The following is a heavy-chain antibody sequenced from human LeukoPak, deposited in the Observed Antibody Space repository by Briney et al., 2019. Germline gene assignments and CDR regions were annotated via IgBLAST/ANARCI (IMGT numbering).Heavy chain of an antibody. D-gene: IGHD6-13*01. J-gene: IGHJ5*02. Sequence: SETLSLTCAVNGGSFRVYYWSWIRQPPGKGLGGMGEINHSGSTTYNPSLKSRVTISVDTSKNQFSLKLSSVTAADTAVYYCARYIYSSWYGNWFDPWGQGTLVTVSS. CDR1: GGSFRVYY. CDR3: ARYIYSSWYGNWFDP. CDR2: INHSGST. V-gene: IGHV4-34*01.